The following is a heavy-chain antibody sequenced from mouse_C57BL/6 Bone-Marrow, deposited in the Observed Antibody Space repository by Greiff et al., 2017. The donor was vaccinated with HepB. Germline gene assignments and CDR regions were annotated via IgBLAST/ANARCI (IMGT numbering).Heavy chain of an antibody. CDR1: GYTFTNNW. CDR2: VFHGSGGS. V-gene: IGHV1-55*01. D-gene: IGHD1-1*01. J-gene: IGHJ4*01. CDR3: ARDYGSSGGALDY. Sequence: QVQLQQPGAELVKPGASVKMSCRASGYTFTNNWITWVRQRPGQGLEWIGEVFHGSGGSNNNEKFTRRATLTVDTSSSTAYMQLSSLTSEDSAVYYCARDYGSSGGALDYWGQGTSVTVSS.